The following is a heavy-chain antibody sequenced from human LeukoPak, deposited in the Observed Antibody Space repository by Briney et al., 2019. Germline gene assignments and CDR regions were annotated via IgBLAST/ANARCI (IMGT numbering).Heavy chain of an antibody. CDR1: GGFISSGGYY. CDR2: IYYSSNT. Sequence: TLSLTCTVSGGFISSGGYYWSWIRQRPGKGLEWIGYIYYSSNTYYNPSLKSRVTISIDTSRSQFSLKLSSVTAADTAIYYCAREHSSNSWFDPWGQGTLVTVSS. D-gene: IGHD6-13*01. CDR3: AREHSSNSWFDP. J-gene: IGHJ5*02. V-gene: IGHV4-31*03.